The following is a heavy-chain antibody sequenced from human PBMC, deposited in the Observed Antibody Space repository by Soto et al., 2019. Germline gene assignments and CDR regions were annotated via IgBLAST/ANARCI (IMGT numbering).Heavy chain of an antibody. J-gene: IGHJ6*02. CDR3: ARDYGDYLYYYYGMDV. CDR2: ISSSSSYT. CDR1: GFTFSDYD. V-gene: IGHV3-11*06. Sequence: QVQLVESGGGLVKPGGSLRLSCAASGFTFSDYDMSWIRQAPGKGLEWVSYISSSSSYTNYADSVKGRFTISRDNAKNSLYLQMNSLRAEDTAVYYCARDYGDYLYYYYGMDVWGQGTTVTVSS. D-gene: IGHD4-17*01.